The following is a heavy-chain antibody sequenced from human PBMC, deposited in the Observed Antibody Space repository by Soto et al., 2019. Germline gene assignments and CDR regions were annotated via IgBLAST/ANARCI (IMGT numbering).Heavy chain of an antibody. D-gene: IGHD1-26*01. J-gene: IGHJ6*01. Sequence: ASVKVSCKASGYTFTGYYMHWVRQAPGQGLEWMGWINPNSGGTNYAQKFQGWVTMTRDTSISTAYMELSRLRSDDTAVYYCARDFATDSNYYYYGMDVWGQGTTVTVSS. V-gene: IGHV1-2*04. CDR1: GYTFTGYY. CDR3: ARDFATDSNYYYYGMDV. CDR2: INPNSGGT.